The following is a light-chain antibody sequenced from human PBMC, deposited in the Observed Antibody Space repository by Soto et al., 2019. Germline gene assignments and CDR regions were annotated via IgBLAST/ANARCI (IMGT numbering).Light chain of an antibody. V-gene: IGKV1-9*01. CDR2: AAS. Sequence: DIQLTQSPSFLSASVGDRVTITCRASRGIGSHLAWYQQKPGRAPKLLIYAASTLQSGVPSRFSGSGSGTEFTLAISSLQPEDFATYYCQQLSSHPLTFGGGTKVDIK. CDR3: QQLSSHPLT. CDR1: RGIGSH. J-gene: IGKJ4*01.